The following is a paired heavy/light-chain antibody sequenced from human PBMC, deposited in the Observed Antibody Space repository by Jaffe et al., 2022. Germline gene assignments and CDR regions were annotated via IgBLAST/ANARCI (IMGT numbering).Light chain of an antibody. V-gene: IGKV3-20*01. J-gene: IGKJ1*01. CDR2: GAS. CDR1: QSVSSSY. Sequence: EIVLTQSPGTLSLSPGERATLSCRASQSVSSSYLAWYQQKPGQAPRLLIYGASSRATGIPDRFSGSGSGTDFTLTISRLEPEDFAVYYCQQYGSPATFGQGTKVEIK. CDR3: QQYGSPAT.
Heavy chain of an antibody. Sequence: EVQLLESGGGLVQPGGSLRLSCAASGFTFSSYAMSWVRQAPGKGLEWVSAISGSGGSTYYADSVKGRFTISRDNSKNTLYLQMNSLRAEDTAVYYCAKDANRYCSGGSCYSTRFDYWGQGTLVTVSS. J-gene: IGHJ4*02. D-gene: IGHD2-15*01. CDR1: GFTFSSYA. V-gene: IGHV3-23*01. CDR3: AKDANRYCSGGSCYSTRFDY. CDR2: ISGSGGST.